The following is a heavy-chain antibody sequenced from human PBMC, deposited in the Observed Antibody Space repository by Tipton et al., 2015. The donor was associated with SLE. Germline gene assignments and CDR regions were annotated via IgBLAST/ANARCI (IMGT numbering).Heavy chain of an antibody. Sequence: SLRLSYAASGFTFSNYDIHWVRQAPGKGLEWVAFIRYDGSNKYYADSVKGRFIISRDNSKNTLYLQMDSLRVEDTAVYYCAKDCDSSGYCYWGQGTLVTVSS. J-gene: IGHJ4*02. CDR3: AKDCDSSGYCY. CDR1: GFTFSNYD. V-gene: IGHV3-30*02. D-gene: IGHD3-22*01. CDR2: IRYDGSNK.